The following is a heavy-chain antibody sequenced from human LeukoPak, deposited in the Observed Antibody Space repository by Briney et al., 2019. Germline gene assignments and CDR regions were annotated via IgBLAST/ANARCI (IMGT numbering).Heavy chain of an antibody. Sequence: PGGSLRLSCAASGFTFSSYAMTRVRQAPGKRLEWVSAISGSGSSTYYADSVKGRFTISRDNSKNTLYLQMNSLRAEDTAVYYCAKGENYDSSGYYSWGQGTLVTVSS. J-gene: IGHJ4*02. CDR3: AKGENYDSSGYYS. CDR2: ISGSGSST. V-gene: IGHV3-23*01. D-gene: IGHD3-22*01. CDR1: GFTFSSYA.